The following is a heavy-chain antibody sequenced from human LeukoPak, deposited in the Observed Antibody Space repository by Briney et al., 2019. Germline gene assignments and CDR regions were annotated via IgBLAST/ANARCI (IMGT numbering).Heavy chain of an antibody. Sequence: NSSETLSLTCTVSGGSISSYYWSWIRQPPGKGVEWIAHIYNGVNANYNPSLKSRVTISVDTSKNQFSLRLNSVTAADTAVYYCARSRAFNSVAFDPWGQGSLVTVSS. D-gene: IGHD2/OR15-2a*01. V-gene: IGHV4-59*01. CDR2: IYNGVNA. CDR3: ARSRAFNSVAFDP. CDR1: GGSISSYY. J-gene: IGHJ5*02.